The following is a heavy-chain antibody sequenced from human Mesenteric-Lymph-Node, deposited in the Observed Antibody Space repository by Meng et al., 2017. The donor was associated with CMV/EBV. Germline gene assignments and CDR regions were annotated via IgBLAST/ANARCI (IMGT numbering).Heavy chain of an antibody. D-gene: IGHD1-14*01. CDR3: ARHPPPCNHCPNWFDP. Sequence: SGGTFSSYTISWVRQAPGQGLEWMGRIIPILGIANYAQKFQGRVTITADKSTSTAYMELSSLRSEDTAVYYCARHPPPCNHCPNWFDPWGQGTLVTVSS. V-gene: IGHV1-69*02. CDR2: IIPILGIA. J-gene: IGHJ5*02. CDR1: GGTFSSYT.